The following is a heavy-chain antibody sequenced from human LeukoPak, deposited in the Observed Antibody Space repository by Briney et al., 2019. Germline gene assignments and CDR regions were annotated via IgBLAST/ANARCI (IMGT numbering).Heavy chain of an antibody. Sequence: SETLSLTCTVSGVSISSGYWSCLRQPPGKGLEWMGYIYYDGNTKYNPSLRGRVTISVDTSKNQFSLKLRSVTAADTAVYYCTSGPTAVITPGGYFDYWSQGTLVTVSS. CDR1: GVSISSGY. CDR2: IYYDGNT. CDR3: TSGPTAVITPGGYFDY. D-gene: IGHD4-23*01. V-gene: IGHV4-59*01. J-gene: IGHJ4*02.